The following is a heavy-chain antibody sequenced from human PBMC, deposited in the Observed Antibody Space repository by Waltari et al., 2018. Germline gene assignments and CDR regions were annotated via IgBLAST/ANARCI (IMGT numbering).Heavy chain of an antibody. V-gene: IGHV3-23*01. D-gene: IGHD7-27*01. CDR1: GRTFKNYA. J-gene: IGHJ2*01. CDR2: ITVGGTNT. CDR3: AKGLGMRDWYFDI. Sequence: EVRVLESGGGLVQPGGSLRLSCAASGRTFKNYAMAWVRQAPGKGRGCVAVITVGGTNTYYADSVKGRFTVSRDNSKNTLDLQMNNLRLEDTAVYFCAKGLGMRDWYFDIWGRGTLLTVSS.